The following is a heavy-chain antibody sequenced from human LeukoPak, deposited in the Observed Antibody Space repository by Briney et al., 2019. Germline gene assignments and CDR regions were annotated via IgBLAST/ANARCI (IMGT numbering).Heavy chain of an antibody. Sequence: SETLSLTCAVYGGSFSGYYWSWIRQPPGKGLEWIGEINHSGCTNYNPSLKSRVTISVDTSKNQFSLKLSSVTAADTAVYYCARVSFFRWAATRPSYYYYYMDVWGKGTTVTISS. J-gene: IGHJ6*03. CDR3: ARVSFFRWAATRPSYYYYYMDV. CDR2: INHSGCT. D-gene: IGHD2-15*01. V-gene: IGHV4-34*01. CDR1: GGSFSGYY.